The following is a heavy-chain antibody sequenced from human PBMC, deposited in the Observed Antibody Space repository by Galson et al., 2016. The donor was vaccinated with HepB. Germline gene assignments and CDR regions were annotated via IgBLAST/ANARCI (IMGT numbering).Heavy chain of an antibody. D-gene: IGHD4-11*01. CDR3: AKDGPDYNSRLDP. Sequence: SETLSLTCTLSGGSISDGYWSWIRQPPGQTLQWIGHIGYSGTTDYNPSLKSRVTISVNTSKNQFSLKLNFVTPADTAVCYCAKDGPDYNSRLDPWGQGILVTVSS. CDR2: IGYSGTT. V-gene: IGHV4-59*01. CDR1: GGSISDGY. J-gene: IGHJ5*01.